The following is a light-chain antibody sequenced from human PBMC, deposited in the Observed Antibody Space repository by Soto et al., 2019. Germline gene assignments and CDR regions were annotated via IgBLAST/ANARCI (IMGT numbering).Light chain of an antibody. V-gene: IGKV1-5*03. J-gene: IGKJ1*01. CDR2: KAS. CDR3: QQYNSYPWT. Sequence: DIQMTQSPSTLSASVGDRVTITCRASQSINNWLVWYQQKPGIAPKLRMYKASNLESGDPSRISGSGSGTEFALTISSLQPDEFATYYFQQYNSYPWTFGQGTKVEIK. CDR1: QSINNW.